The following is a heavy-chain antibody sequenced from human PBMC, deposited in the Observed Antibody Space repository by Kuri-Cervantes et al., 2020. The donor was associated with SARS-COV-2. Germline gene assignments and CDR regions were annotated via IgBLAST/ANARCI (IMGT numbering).Heavy chain of an antibody. CDR2: IYHSGST. CDR3: ARLSPPKDAFDI. CDR1: GGSISSGGYS. D-gene: IGHD3-16*02. Sequence: LRLSCAVSGGSISSGGYSWSWIRQPPGNGLEWIGYIYHSGSTYYNPSLKSRVTITVDRSKNQFSLKLSSVTAADTAVYYCARLSPPKDAFDIWGQGTMVTVSS. V-gene: IGHV4-30-2*01. J-gene: IGHJ3*02.